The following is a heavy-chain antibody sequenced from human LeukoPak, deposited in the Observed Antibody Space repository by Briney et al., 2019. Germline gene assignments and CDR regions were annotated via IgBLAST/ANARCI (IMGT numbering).Heavy chain of an antibody. D-gene: IGHD3-10*01. CDR2: IIGSGRST. CDR1: GFTFNSYV. Sequence: GGSLRLSCAASGFTFNSYVMDWVRQAPGKGLEWVSGIIGSGRSTYYADSVKGRFSISRDNSKNTVYLQMNSLRVEDTAVYFCAKGFNYYASGRHFDSWGQGTLVTVSS. CDR3: AKGFNYYASGRHFDS. V-gene: IGHV3-23*01. J-gene: IGHJ4*02.